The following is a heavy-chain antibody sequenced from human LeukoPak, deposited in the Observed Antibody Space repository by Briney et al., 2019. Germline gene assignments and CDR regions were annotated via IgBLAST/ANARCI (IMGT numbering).Heavy chain of an antibody. CDR3: AKDLHGGNYAGNWFDP. V-gene: IGHV3-23*01. D-gene: IGHD4-23*01. CDR1: RFTFSSYA. Sequence: GGALRLSFVASRFTFSSYAMSWVCQAPGKGLEWVSAIIGSGGSTYYPDTVNGRFTISRDNSKNTLYLQINSLRAEDTAVYYCAKDLHGGNYAGNWFDPWGQGTLVTVSS. J-gene: IGHJ5*02. CDR2: IIGSGGST.